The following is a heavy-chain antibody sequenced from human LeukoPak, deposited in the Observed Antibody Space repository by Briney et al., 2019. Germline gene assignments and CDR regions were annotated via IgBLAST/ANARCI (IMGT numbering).Heavy chain of an antibody. J-gene: IGHJ3*02. CDR1: GFTFSSYA. V-gene: IGHV3-23*01. Sequence: GGSLRLSCAASGFTFSSYAMSWVRQAPGKGLEWVSAISGSGGSTYYADSVKGRFTISRDNSKNTLYLQMNSLRAEDTAVYYCARESLSRVTDPGLDAFDIWGQGTMVTVSS. CDR3: ARESLSRVTDPGLDAFDI. CDR2: ISGSGGST. D-gene: IGHD2-21*02.